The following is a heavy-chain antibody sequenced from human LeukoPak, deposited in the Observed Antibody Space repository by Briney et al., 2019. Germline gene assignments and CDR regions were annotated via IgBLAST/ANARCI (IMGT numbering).Heavy chain of an antibody. Sequence: ASVKVSCTVSGYTLTELSMHWVRQAPGKGLEWMGGFDPEDGETIYAQKFQGRVTMTEDTSTDTAYMELSSLRSEDTAVYYCARDLGIAARPTRYYFDYWGQGTLVTVSS. CDR2: FDPEDGET. CDR3: ARDLGIAARPTRYYFDY. V-gene: IGHV1-24*01. D-gene: IGHD6-6*01. CDR1: GYTLTELS. J-gene: IGHJ4*02.